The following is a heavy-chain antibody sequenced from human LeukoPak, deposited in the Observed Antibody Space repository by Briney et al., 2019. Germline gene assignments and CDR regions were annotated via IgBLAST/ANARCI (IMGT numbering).Heavy chain of an antibody. CDR3: AKDIGAAAGTGEGFDY. CDR2: ISWNSGSI. V-gene: IGHV3-9*01. CDR1: GFTFDDYA. Sequence: GGSLRLSCAASGFTFDDYAMHWVRQAPGKGLEWVSGISWNSGSIGYADSVKGRFTISRDNAKNSLYLQMNSLRAEDTALYYCAKDIGAAAGTGEGFDYWGQGTLVTVSS. J-gene: IGHJ4*02. D-gene: IGHD6-13*01.